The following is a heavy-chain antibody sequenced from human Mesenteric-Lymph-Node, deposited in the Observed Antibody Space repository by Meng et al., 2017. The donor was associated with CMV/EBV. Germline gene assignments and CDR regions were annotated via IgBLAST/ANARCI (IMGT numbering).Heavy chain of an antibody. CDR1: GGSLSGYS. V-gene: IGHV4-34*01. CDR2: INHSGIT. Sequence: SETLSLTCAVYGGSLSGYSWSWIRQPPGKGLKWIGEINHSGITNYNPSLMSRVTVSADTSKNQFSLKITSVTAADTAVYYCARAPFNYYDSSAYPPDHWGQGTLVTVSS. CDR3: ARAPFNYYDSSAYPPDH. J-gene: IGHJ4*02. D-gene: IGHD3-22*01.